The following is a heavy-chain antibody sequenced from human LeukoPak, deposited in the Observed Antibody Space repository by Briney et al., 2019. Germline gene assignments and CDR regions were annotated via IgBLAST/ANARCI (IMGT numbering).Heavy chain of an antibody. CDR2: IYHSGST. Sequence: SETLSLTCAVSGGSISSGGYSWSWIRQPPGKGLEWIGYIYHSGSTYYNPSLKSRVTISVDRSKNQFSLKLSSVTAADTAVYYCARGPNAGGFDYWGQGTLVTVSS. J-gene: IGHJ4*02. V-gene: IGHV4-30-2*01. CDR3: ARGPNAGGFDY. D-gene: IGHD3-16*01. CDR1: GGSISSGGYS.